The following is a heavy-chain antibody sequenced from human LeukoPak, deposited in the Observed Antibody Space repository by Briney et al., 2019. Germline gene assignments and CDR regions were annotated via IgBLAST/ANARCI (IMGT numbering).Heavy chain of an antibody. D-gene: IGHD5-18*01. J-gene: IGHJ4*02. CDR2: LNTDGSTT. V-gene: IGHV3-74*01. Sequence: GGSLRLSCTASGFTFSSFWMHWVRQPPGKWLVWVSRLNTDGSTTDHADSVKGRFTISRDNAKNTLYLQLNSLRAEDTALYYCARDRGYSYGSTYFDYWGQGALVTVSS. CDR3: ARDRGYSYGSTYFDY. CDR1: GFTFSSFW.